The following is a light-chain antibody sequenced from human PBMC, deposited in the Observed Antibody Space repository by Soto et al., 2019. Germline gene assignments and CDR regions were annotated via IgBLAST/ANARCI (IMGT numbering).Light chain of an antibody. CDR2: AAS. CDR1: QSISSY. CDR3: QQYNSLWT. V-gene: IGKV1-39*01. J-gene: IGKJ1*01. Sequence: DIQMTQSPASLSSSLLDRVTITCRASQSISSYLNWYQQKPGKAPKLLIYAASSLQSGVPSRFSGSGSGTEFTLTISSLQTDDFATYYCQQYNSLWTFGQGTKVDIK.